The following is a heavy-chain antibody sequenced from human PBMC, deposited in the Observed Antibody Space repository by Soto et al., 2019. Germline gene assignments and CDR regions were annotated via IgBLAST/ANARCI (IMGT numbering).Heavy chain of an antibody. J-gene: IGHJ4*01. CDR3: AKNPGYYYDSTGYHFDY. D-gene: IGHD3-22*01. Sequence: GGSLRLSCAASEFTFSNYAMSWVRQAPGKGLEWVSAISYGGGTTYYADSVKGRFTISRDNSKNTLYLQMNSLRAEDTAVYYCAKNPGYYYDSTGYHFDYWGHGT. CDR1: EFTFSNYA. CDR2: ISYGGGTT. V-gene: IGHV3-23*01.